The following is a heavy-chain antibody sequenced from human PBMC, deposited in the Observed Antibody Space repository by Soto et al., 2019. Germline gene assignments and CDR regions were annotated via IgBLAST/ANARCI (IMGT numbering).Heavy chain of an antibody. Sequence: QVQLVQSGAEVKKPRASVKVSCKASGYTFTSYGISWVRQAPGQGLEWMGWISAYNGNTNYAQKFQGRVTMTTDTSTSTGYMELRSLRSDDTAVYYWARDGLRTTVTTPHYYYGMDVWGQGTTVTVSS. CDR2: ISAYNGNT. V-gene: IGHV1-18*01. CDR1: GYTFTSYG. D-gene: IGHD4-4*01. CDR3: ARDGLRTTVTTPHYYYGMDV. J-gene: IGHJ6*02.